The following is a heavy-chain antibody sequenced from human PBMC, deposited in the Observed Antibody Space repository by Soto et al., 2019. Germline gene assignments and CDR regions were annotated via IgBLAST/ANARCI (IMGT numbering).Heavy chain of an antibody. J-gene: IGHJ4*02. CDR2: MSGSGDNT. CDR1: GFTFSNYG. D-gene: IGHD2-21*02. CDR3: ALHIVVVTSVHNYFNH. V-gene: IGHV3-23*01. Sequence: EVQLLESGGGLVHPGGSLRLSCAASGFTFSNYGMGWVRQPPGKGLEWVSVMSGSGDNTYSADSVKGRFTMSRDNSKNMVFLQMNSLRGEDTAVYYCALHIVVVTSVHNYFNHWGQGTLVTVSS.